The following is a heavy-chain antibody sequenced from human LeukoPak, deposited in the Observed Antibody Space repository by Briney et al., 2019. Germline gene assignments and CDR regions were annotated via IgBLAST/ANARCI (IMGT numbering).Heavy chain of an antibody. D-gene: IGHD4-17*01. CDR3: ARAGYGDSDFDY. CDR1: GGSFSGYY. CDR2: INHSGST. J-gene: IGHJ4*02. Sequence: SETLSLTCAVYGGSFSGYYWSWIRQPPGKGLEWIGEINHSGSTNYNPSLKSRVTISVDTSKNQFSLKLSSVTAADTAMYYCARAGYGDSDFDYWGQGTLVTVSS. V-gene: IGHV4-34*01.